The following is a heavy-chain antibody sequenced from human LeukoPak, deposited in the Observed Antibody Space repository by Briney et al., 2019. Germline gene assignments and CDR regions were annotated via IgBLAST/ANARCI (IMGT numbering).Heavy chain of an antibody. V-gene: IGHV4-39*01. J-gene: IGHJ2*01. Sequence: PSETLSLTCTVAAGSISSSSNSRGWIRQPPGKGLEWIGSIYYSGSTYYNPSLKSRVTISVDTSKNQFSLKLSSESAAATAVYYCARLNSSSWYLMHWYFDLWGRGTLVTVSS. CDR2: IYYSGST. CDR1: AGSISSSSNS. CDR3: ARLNSSSWYLMHWYFDL. D-gene: IGHD6-13*01.